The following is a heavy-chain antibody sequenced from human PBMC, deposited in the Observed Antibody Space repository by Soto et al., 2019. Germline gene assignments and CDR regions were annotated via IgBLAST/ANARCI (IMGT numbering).Heavy chain of an antibody. D-gene: IGHD3-10*01. CDR1: GGTFSSYA. CDR3: AREGGSGSYRYYGMDV. V-gene: IGHV1-69*12. J-gene: IGHJ6*02. CDR2: IIPIFGTA. Sequence: QVQLVQSGAEVKKPGSSVKVSCKASGGTFSSYAISWVRQAPGQGLEWMGGIIPIFGTANYAQKFQGRVTIPANESTSTAYMELSRLRSEEPAVYYCAREGGSGSYRYYGMDVWGQGTTVTVSS.